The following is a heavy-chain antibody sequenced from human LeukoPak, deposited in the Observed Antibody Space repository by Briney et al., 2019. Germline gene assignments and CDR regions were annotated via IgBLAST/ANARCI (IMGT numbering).Heavy chain of an antibody. CDR2: ISWDGGST. CDR1: GFTFSSYS. J-gene: IGHJ6*03. V-gene: IGHV3-43*01. D-gene: IGHD6-13*01. CDR3: AKDMKQQLDRPYYYYYMDV. Sequence: PGGSLRLSCAASGFTFSSYSMNWVRQAPGKGLEWVSLISWDGGSTYYADSVKGRFTISRDNSKNSLYLQMNSLRTEDTALYYCAKDMKQQLDRPYYYYYMDVWGKGTTVTVSS.